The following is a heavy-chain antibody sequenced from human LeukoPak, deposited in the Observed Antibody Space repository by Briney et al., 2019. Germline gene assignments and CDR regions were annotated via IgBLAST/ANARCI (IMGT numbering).Heavy chain of an antibody. V-gene: IGHV5-51*01. CDR3: ARRIPSYGMDV. D-gene: IGHD2-21*01. J-gene: IGHJ6*02. CDR2: IYPGDSDT. CDR1: GYSFTNYW. Sequence: GEALKISCKGSGYSFTNYWIGWVRQMPGKGLECTGIIYPGDSDTRYSPSFQGQVTISADKSINTAYLQWSSLKASDTAMYYCARRIPSYGMDVWGQGTTVTVSS.